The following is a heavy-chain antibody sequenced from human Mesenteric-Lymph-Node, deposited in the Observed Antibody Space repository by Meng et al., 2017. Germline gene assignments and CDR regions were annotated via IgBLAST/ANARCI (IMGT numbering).Heavy chain of an antibody. V-gene: IGHV3-7*01. CDR3: ARDYGDGYFDY. CDR2: IKKDGSEK. J-gene: IGHJ4*02. Sequence: GESLKISCAASGLTFSDFWMTWVRQAPGKGLEWVANIKKDGSEKYYVDSVKGRFTISRDNSKNTLYLQMNSLRAEDTAVYYCARDYGDGYFDYWGQGALVTVSS. D-gene: IGHD4-17*01. CDR1: GLTFSDFW.